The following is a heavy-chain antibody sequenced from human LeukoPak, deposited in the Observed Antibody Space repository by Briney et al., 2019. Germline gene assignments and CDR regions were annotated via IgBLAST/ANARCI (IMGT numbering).Heavy chain of an antibody. V-gene: IGHV4-31*03. CDR2: IYYSGST. J-gene: IGHJ5*02. D-gene: IGHD3-22*01. CDR3: AREHDSSGYYLNNWFDP. Sequence: SQTLSLTCTVSGGSISSGGYYWSWLRQHPGKGLEWIGYIYYSGSTYYNPSLKSRVTISVDTSKNQFSLKLSSVTAADTAVYYCAREHDSSGYYLNNWFDPWGQGTLVTVSS. CDR1: GGSISSGGYY.